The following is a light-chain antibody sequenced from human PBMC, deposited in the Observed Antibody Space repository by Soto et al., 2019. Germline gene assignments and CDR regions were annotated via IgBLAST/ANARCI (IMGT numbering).Light chain of an antibody. Sequence: DIQMTQSPSTLSASVGDRVTITCRASESINIWLAWYQQKPGKAPKLLIKDVSTLESGVPSRFSGSGSGTEFTLTISSMQPDDFATYYCQQYQSYWTFGQGTKVEIK. J-gene: IGKJ1*01. CDR3: QQYQSYWT. V-gene: IGKV1-5*01. CDR2: DVS. CDR1: ESINIW.